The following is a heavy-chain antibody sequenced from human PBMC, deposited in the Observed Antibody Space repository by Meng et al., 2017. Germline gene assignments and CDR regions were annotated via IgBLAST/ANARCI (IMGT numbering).Heavy chain of an antibody. CDR1: GGTFSSYT. CDR3: ARDLGLGYCSSTSCFEAFDI. J-gene: IGHJ3*02. V-gene: IGHV1-69*04. CDR2: IIPILGIA. D-gene: IGHD2-2*01. Sequence: SVKVSCKASGGTFSSYTISWVRQAPGQGLAWMGRIIPILGIANYAQKFQGRVTITADKSTSTAYMELSSLRSEDTAVYYCARDLGLGYCSSTSCFEAFDIWGQGTMVTVSS.